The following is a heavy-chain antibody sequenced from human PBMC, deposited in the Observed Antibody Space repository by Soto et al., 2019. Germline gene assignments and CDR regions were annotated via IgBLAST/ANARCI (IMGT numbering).Heavy chain of an antibody. D-gene: IGHD3-3*01. J-gene: IGHJ5*02. V-gene: IGHV3-30-3*01. Sequence: GGSLRLSCAASGFTFSSYAMHWVRQAPGKGLEWVAVISYDGSNKYYADSVKGRFTISRDNSKNTLYLQMNSLRAEDTAVYYCARMLRWDFWSGNANWFDPWGQGTLVTVSS. CDR2: ISYDGSNK. CDR3: ARMLRWDFWSGNANWFDP. CDR1: GFTFSSYA.